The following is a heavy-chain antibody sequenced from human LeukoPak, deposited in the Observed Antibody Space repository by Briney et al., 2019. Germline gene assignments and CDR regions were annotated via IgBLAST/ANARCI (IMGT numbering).Heavy chain of an antibody. CDR3: ARDEWQQLVLLEH. CDR2: ISAYNGNT. CDR1: GYTFTNHG. V-gene: IGHV1-18*01. J-gene: IGHJ4*02. Sequence: ASVKVSCKASGYTFTNHGFTWVRQAPGQGLEWMGWISAYNGNTNYAQNLQGRVTMTTDTSTSTAYMELRSPRPDDTAVYYCARDEWQQLVLLEHWGQGTLVTVSS. D-gene: IGHD4/OR15-4a*01.